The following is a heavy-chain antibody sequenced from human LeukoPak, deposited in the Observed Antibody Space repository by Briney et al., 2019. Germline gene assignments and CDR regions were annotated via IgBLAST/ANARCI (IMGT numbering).Heavy chain of an antibody. Sequence: ASVKVSCKASGYTFTGYYMHWVRQAPGQGLEWMGWINPNSGGTNYAQKFQGRVTMTRDTSISTAYMELSRLRSDDTAVYYCARDPSIAARPYYFDYWGQGTLITVSS. CDR3: ARDPSIAARPYYFDY. CDR1: GYTFTGYY. CDR2: INPNSGGT. D-gene: IGHD6-6*01. V-gene: IGHV1-2*02. J-gene: IGHJ4*02.